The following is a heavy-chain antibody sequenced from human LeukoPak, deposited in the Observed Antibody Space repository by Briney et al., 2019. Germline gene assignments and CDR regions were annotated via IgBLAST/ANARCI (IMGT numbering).Heavy chain of an antibody. D-gene: IGHD3-10*01. V-gene: IGHV1-2*02. J-gene: IGHJ6*03. Sequence: ASVKVSCKASGYTFSDNYIHWVRQAPGQGLEWTGWINPNSGGTNYAQKFQGRVTMTRDTSISTAYMELSRLRSDDTAVYYCARAAEGITMVRGVIDYMDVWGKGTTVTVSS. CDR2: INPNSGGT. CDR1: GYTFSDNY. CDR3: ARAAEGITMVRGVIDYMDV.